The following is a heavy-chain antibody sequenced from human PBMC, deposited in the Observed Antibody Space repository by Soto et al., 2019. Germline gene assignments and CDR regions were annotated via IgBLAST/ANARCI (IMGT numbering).Heavy chain of an antibody. CDR1: GGTFSSYA. Sequence: QVRLVQSGAEVKKPGSSVKVSCKASGGTFSSYAISWVRQAPGQGLEWMGGIIPIVGTANYAQKFQGRVTITADESTSTAYMELSSLKSEDTAVYYCAKGQGYASSGYSRSAFDPWGQGNLVTVSS. D-gene: IGHD3-22*01. V-gene: IGHV1-69*01. CDR2: IIPIVGTA. J-gene: IGHJ5*02. CDR3: AKGQGYASSGYSRSAFDP.